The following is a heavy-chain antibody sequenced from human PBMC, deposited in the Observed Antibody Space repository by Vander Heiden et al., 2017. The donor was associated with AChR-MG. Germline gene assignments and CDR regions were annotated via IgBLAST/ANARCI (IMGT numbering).Heavy chain of an antibody. Sequence: EVQLVESGGGLVKPGGSLRLSCAASGFTFSNAWMSWVRQAPGKGLEWVGRIKSKTDGGTTDYAAPVKGRFTISRDDSKNTLYLQMNSMKTEDTAVYYCKVPCWSGLVGMDVWGQGTTVTVSS. CDR2: IKSKTDGGTT. CDR3: KVPCWSGLVGMDV. CDR1: GFTFSNAW. V-gene: IGHV3-15*01. J-gene: IGHJ6*02. D-gene: IGHD3-3*01.